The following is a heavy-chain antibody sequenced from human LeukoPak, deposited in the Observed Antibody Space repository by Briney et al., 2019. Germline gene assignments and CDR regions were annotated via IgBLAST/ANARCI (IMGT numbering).Heavy chain of an antibody. V-gene: IGHV3-7*01. Sequence: GGSLRLSCAASGFTFSDSWMSWVRQAPGKGLEWVANMNQDGSAKGCVDSVKGRFTISRDNARNSLYLQMSSLRPEDTAVYYCATYTHWVAGDVWGQGTTVTVSS. D-gene: IGHD2-2*02. CDR2: MNQDGSAK. J-gene: IGHJ6*02. CDR3: ATYTHWVAGDV. CDR1: GFTFSDSW.